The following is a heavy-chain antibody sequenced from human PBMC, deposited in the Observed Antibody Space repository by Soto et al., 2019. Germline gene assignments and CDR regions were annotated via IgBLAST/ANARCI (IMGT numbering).Heavy chain of an antibody. CDR3: AKLLWTYYYYGMDV. CDR1: GSTFSSYA. V-gene: IGHV3-23*01. CDR2: VSGSGGST. D-gene: IGHD1-1*01. J-gene: IGHJ6*02. Sequence: PGGSLRLSCAASGSTFSSYAMSWVRQAPGKGLEWVSAVSGSGGSTYYADSVKGRFTISRDNSKNTLYLQMNSLRAEDTAVYYCAKLLWTYYYYGMDVWGLGTTVTVSS.